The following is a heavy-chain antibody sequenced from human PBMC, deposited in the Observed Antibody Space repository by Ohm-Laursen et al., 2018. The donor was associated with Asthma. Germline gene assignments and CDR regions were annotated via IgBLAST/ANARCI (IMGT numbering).Heavy chain of an antibody. CDR2: ISAYNGNT. Sequence: GSSVKVSCKASGYTFTSYGISWVRQAPGQGLEWMGWISAYNGNTNYAQKLQGRVTMTTDTSTSTAYMELRSLRSDDTAVYYCARGSVLRFLEWLPDFDYWGQGTLVTVSS. J-gene: IGHJ4*02. CDR3: ARGSVLRFLEWLPDFDY. V-gene: IGHV1-18*01. D-gene: IGHD3-3*01. CDR1: GYTFTSYG.